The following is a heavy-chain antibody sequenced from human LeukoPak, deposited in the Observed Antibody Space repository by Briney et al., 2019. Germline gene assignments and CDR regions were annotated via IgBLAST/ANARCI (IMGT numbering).Heavy chain of an antibody. CDR1: GFTFSSYA. Sequence: GGSLRLSCAASGFTFSSYAMSWVRQAPGKGLEWVSAISGSGGSTYYADSVKGRFTISRDNSKNTLYLQMNSLRAEDTAVYYCAKVSSGWDVGIYYYYYYMDVWGKGTTVTVSS. J-gene: IGHJ6*03. CDR2: ISGSGGST. D-gene: IGHD6-19*01. CDR3: AKVSSGWDVGIYYYYYYMDV. V-gene: IGHV3-23*01.